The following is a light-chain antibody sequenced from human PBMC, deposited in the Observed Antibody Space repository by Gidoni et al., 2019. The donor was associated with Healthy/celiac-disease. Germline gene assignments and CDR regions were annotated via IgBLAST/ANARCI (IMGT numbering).Light chain of an antibody. V-gene: IGKV3-15*01. CDR1: QSVSSN. CDR3: QQYNNWPPP. CDR2: GAS. J-gene: IGKJ1*01. Sequence: EIVMTQSPAPLPVSPGERATLSCRASQSVSSNLAWYQQKPGQAPRLLIYGASTRATGIPARFSGSGSGTEFTLTISSLQSEDFAVYYCQQYNNWPPPFGQGTKVEIK.